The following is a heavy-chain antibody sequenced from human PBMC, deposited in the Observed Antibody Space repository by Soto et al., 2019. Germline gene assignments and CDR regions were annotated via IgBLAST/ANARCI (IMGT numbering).Heavy chain of an antibody. CDR1: GFTFSSYS. CDR2: ISSSSSTI. V-gene: IGHV3-48*02. CDR3: ARDRGIVGDNYYYYGLDV. J-gene: IGHJ6*02. D-gene: IGHD1-26*01. Sequence: LRLSCAASGFTFSSYSMNWVRQAPGKGLEWVSYISSSSSTIYYADSVKGRFTISRDNAKNSLYLQMNSLRDEDTAVYYCARDRGIVGDNYYYYGLDVWGQGTTVTVSS.